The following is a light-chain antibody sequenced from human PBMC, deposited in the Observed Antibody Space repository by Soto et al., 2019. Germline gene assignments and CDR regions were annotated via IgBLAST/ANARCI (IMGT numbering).Light chain of an antibody. CDR3: QQYNTYSRA. V-gene: IGKV1-5*03. Sequence: DIQMTQSPSTLSASVGDRITITCRASQSISTWLAWYQQKTGKAPKLLIYKASSLQSGVPSRFSGSGCETEFTLTISSLQPDDFAAYYFQQYNTYSRAFGQGTKVEIK. CDR1: QSISTW. CDR2: KAS. J-gene: IGKJ1*01.